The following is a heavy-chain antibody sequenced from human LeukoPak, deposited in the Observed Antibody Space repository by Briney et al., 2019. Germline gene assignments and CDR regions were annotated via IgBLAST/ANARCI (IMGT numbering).Heavy chain of an antibody. CDR1: GGTFSSYA. J-gene: IGHJ4*02. CDR3: ATARYYYDSSGFLGFDY. D-gene: IGHD3-22*01. CDR2: IIPIFGTA. V-gene: IGHV1-69*13. Sequence: SVKVSCKASGGTFSSYAISWVRQAPGQGLEWMGGIIPIFGTANYAQKFQGRVTITVDESTSTAYMELSSLRSEDTAVYYCATARYYYDSSGFLGFDYWGQGTLVTVSS.